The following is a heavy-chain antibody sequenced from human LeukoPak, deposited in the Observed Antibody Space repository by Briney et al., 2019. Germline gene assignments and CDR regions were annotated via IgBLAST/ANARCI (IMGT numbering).Heavy chain of an antibody. CDR1: GGTFSSYT. J-gene: IGHJ3*02. CDR3: ARDSALGAYSSSWYAFDI. D-gene: IGHD6-13*01. V-gene: IGHV1-69*08. CDR2: IIPILGTA. Sequence: ASVKVSCKASGGTFSSYTISWVRQAPGQGLEWMGRIIPILGTANYAQKFQGRVTITADKSTSTAYMELSSLRSEDTAVYYCARDSALGAYSSSWYAFDIWGQGTMVTVSS.